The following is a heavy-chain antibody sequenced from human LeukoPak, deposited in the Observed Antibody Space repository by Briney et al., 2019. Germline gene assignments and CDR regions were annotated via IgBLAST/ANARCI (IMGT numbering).Heavy chain of an antibody. D-gene: IGHD6-19*01. CDR1: GYSISSGFY. J-gene: IGHJ4*02. Sequence: SETLSLTCDVSGYSISSGFYWAWIRQPPGKGLEWIGNIHHSGHNFYNPSLKSRVSISIDTSKNQCSLKLTAVTAADTAVYYCARSMAVAGGDYWGQGILVTVSS. CDR2: IHHSGHN. CDR3: ARSMAVAGGDY. V-gene: IGHV4-38-2*01.